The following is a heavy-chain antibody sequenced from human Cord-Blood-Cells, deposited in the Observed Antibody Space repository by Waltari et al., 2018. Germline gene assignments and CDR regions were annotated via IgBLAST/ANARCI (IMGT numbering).Heavy chain of an antibody. CDR1: ERSIRAYA. D-gene: IGHD3-3*01. Sequence: QVQLVHTAAEVNKAACSATVCCIAEERSIRAYALSVARQAPGKGIEWMGGIIPIFGTANYAQKFQGRVTITADKSTITADMELSSLRSEDTAVYYCARVYYDFWSGYYYYYGMGVWGQGTTVTVSS. V-gene: IGHV1-69*06. CDR2: IIPIFGTA. CDR3: ARVYYDFWSGYYYYYGMGV. J-gene: IGHJ6*02.